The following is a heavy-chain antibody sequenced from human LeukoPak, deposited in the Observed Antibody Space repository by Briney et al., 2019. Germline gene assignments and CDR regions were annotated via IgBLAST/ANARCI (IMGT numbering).Heavy chain of an antibody. J-gene: IGHJ4*02. D-gene: IGHD3-3*01. CDR3: ARHPQHYDFWTGKSGPYYFDY. V-gene: IGHV4-34*01. Sequence: SETLSLTCAVYGGSFSGYYWSWIRQPPGKGLEWIGEINHSGSTNYNPSLKSRVTISVDTSKNQFSLKLSSVTAADTAVYYCARHPQHYDFWTGKSGPYYFDYWGQGTLVTVSS. CDR1: GGSFSGYY. CDR2: INHSGST.